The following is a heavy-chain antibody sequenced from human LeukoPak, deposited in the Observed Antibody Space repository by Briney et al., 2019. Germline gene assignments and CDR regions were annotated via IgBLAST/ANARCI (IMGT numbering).Heavy chain of an antibody. CDR2: INTSGST. V-gene: IGHV4-61*02. Sequence: PSQTLSLTCTVSGGSISSGSYYRSWIRQPAGKGLEWIGRINTSGSTHYNPSLKSRVTISVDMTKNLFSLKLSSVTAADTAVYYCARDPPYYYDTMRGALDIWGQGTMVTVSS. CDR1: GGSISSGSYY. D-gene: IGHD3-22*01. CDR3: ARDPPYYYDTMRGALDI. J-gene: IGHJ3*02.